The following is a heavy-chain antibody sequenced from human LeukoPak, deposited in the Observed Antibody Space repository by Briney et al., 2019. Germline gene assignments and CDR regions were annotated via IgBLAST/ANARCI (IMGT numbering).Heavy chain of an antibody. D-gene: IGHD5-12*01. CDR1: GGSISSSSYY. J-gene: IGHJ6*03. CDR2: IYYSGST. CDR3: ARARGGWLHPYYYMDV. V-gene: IGHV4-39*07. Sequence: SETLSLTCTVSGGSISSSSYYWGWIRQPPGKGLEWIGSIYYSGSTYYNPSLKSRVTISVDTSKNQFSLKLSSVTAADTAVYYCARARGGWLHPYYYMDVWGKGTTVTVSS.